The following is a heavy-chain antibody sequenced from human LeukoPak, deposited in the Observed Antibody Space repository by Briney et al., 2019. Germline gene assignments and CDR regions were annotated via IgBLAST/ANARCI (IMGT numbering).Heavy chain of an antibody. V-gene: IGHV5-51*01. Sequence: GESLKISCKGSGYLFTDFWIGWVRKMPGKGLEWMGVIYPRDSDTRYSPSFRGQVTISVDKSINTAYLQRSALKASDTAMYYCARGQGLSGVADLWGPGTLITVSS. CDR2: IYPRDSDT. CDR1: GYLFTDFW. D-gene: IGHD5-12*01. CDR3: ARGQGLSGVADL. J-gene: IGHJ5*02.